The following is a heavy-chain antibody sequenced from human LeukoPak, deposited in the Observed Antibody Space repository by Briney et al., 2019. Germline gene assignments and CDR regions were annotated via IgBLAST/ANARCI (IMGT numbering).Heavy chain of an antibody. CDR2: ISYDGSHK. CDR3: ARGDDSGYYDYFDY. D-gene: IGHD3-22*01. Sequence: GGSLRLSCAASGFTFSSYGMHWVRQAPGKGLEWVSVISYDGSHKYYTDSVKGRFTISRDFSKNTVFLHMNSLRAEDTAMYYCARGDDSGYYDYFDYWGQGALVTVSS. CDR1: GFTFSSYG. J-gene: IGHJ4*02. V-gene: IGHV3-30*03.